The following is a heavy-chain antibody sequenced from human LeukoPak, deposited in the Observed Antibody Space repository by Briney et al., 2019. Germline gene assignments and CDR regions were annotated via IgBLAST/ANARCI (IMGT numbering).Heavy chain of an antibody. D-gene: IGHD2-2*02. CDR3: ARASAIRYLSDY. Sequence: ASVKVSCKASGYTFTSYDINWVRQATGQGLEWMGWMDPNSGNTGYAQKFQGRVTMTRNTSISTAYMELSSLRSEDTAVYYCARASAIRYLSDYWGQETLVTVSS. J-gene: IGHJ4*02. V-gene: IGHV1-8*01. CDR2: MDPNSGNT. CDR1: GYTFTSYD.